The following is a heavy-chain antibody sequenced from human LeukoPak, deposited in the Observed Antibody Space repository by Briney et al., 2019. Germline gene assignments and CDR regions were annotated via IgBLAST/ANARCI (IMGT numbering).Heavy chain of an antibody. J-gene: IGHJ3*02. D-gene: IGHD5-12*01. CDR1: GYSISSGHY. CDR3: ARSGCMVATMCAFDI. CDR2: IYPSGST. V-gene: IGHV4-38-2*02. Sequence: PSETLSLTCTVSGYSISSGHYWGWIRPPPGKGLECIGTIYPSGSTYYNPSRKSRVTISTDTSKNQFSLNLSSVTAADTAVYYCARSGCMVATMCAFDIWGQGTVVTVSS.